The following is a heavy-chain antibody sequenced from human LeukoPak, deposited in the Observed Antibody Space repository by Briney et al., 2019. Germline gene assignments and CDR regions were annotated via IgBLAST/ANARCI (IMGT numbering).Heavy chain of an antibody. V-gene: IGHV3-33*01. CDR3: AREDGSASYYNNWFDP. Sequence: GRSLRLSCAASGFTFSFYGMRWVRQAPGKGLEWVAVIWSDGSNKYYADSVKGRFTISRDNSKNTLYLQMNSLRAEDTAVYYCAREDGSASYYNNWFDPWGQGTLVTVSS. CDR1: GFTFSFYG. J-gene: IGHJ5*02. CDR2: IWSDGSNK. D-gene: IGHD3-10*01.